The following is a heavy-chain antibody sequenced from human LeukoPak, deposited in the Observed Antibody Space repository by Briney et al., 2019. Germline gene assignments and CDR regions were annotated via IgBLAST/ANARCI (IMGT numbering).Heavy chain of an antibody. CDR2: IYTSGST. J-gene: IGHJ4*02. V-gene: IGHV4-4*09. CDR3: ARSRKQWLVLFDY. CDR1: GGSISSYY. Sequence: SETLSLTCTVSGGSISSYYWSWIRQPPGKGLEWIGYIYTSGSTNYNPSLKSGVTISVDTSKNQFSLKLSSVTAADTAVYYCARSRKQWLVLFDYWGQGTLVTVSS. D-gene: IGHD6-19*01.